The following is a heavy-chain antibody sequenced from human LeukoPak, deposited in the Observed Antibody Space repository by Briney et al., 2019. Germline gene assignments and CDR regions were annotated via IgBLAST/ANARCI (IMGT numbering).Heavy chain of an antibody. J-gene: IGHJ4*02. V-gene: IGHV4-59*01. Sequence: SETLSLTCTVSGDSISTYYWSWIRQPPGKGLEWIGYVYYSGITSYNPSLKSRVTISVDTSKNQFSLNVSSVTAADTAVYYCARDYDSSGYYWSWGQGALVTASS. D-gene: IGHD3-22*01. CDR1: GDSISTYY. CDR2: VYYSGIT. CDR3: ARDYDSSGYYWS.